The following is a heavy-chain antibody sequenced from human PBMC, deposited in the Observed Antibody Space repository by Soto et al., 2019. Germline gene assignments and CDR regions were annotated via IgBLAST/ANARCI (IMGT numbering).Heavy chain of an antibody. CDR3: ARVVPGAEAWFGT. CDR1: GYTFSNYG. J-gene: IGHJ5*02. D-gene: IGHD2-2*01. CDR2: ISLYSDGT. Sequence: ASVKVSCKTSGYTFSNYGITCVRQAPGQPLEWLGWISLYSDGTNYAQKFQGRVSMTTDTSTTTAYMELRSLRSDDTAVYYCARVVPGAEAWFGTWGQGTLVTVSS. V-gene: IGHV1-18*01.